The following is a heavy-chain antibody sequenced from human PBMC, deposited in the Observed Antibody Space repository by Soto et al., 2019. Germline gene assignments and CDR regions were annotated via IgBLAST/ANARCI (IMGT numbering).Heavy chain of an antibody. Sequence: EVQLLESGGGLVQPGGSLRLSCAASGFTFSSYAMSWVRQAPGKGLEWVSAITGSGGSTYYADSVRGRFTISRDNSKNTLYLQMNSLRAEDTAVYYCANFNSLLYFDLWGRGTLVTVSS. J-gene: IGHJ2*01. CDR3: ANFNSLLYFDL. D-gene: IGHD1-20*01. V-gene: IGHV3-23*01. CDR1: GFTFSSYA. CDR2: ITGSGGST.